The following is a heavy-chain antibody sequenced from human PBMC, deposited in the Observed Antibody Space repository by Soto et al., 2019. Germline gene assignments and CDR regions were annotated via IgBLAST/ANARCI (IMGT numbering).Heavy chain of an antibody. V-gene: IGHV3-23*01. CDR1: GFTFSSYA. Sequence: EVQLLESGGGLVQPGGSLRLSCAASGFTFSSYAMSWVRQAPGKGLEWVSAISGSGGSTYYADSVKGRFTISRDNSKNPLYLQMSSLRAEDTAVYYCAKNGPKHSYSSSWYYWFDPWGQGTLVTVSS. D-gene: IGHD6-13*01. CDR2: ISGSGGST. J-gene: IGHJ5*02. CDR3: AKNGPKHSYSSSWYYWFDP.